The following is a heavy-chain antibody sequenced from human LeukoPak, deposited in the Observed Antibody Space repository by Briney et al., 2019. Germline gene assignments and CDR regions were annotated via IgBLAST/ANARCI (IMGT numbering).Heavy chain of an antibody. CDR3: ARAEWEQLRWGIDY. Sequence: GGSLTLSCAASGFTFSNYAMHWVRQAPGKGLEYVSGISSNGGSTFYASSVKGRFTISRDNSKNTLYLQMGSRRAEDMAVYYCARAEWEQLRWGIDYWGQGSLVTVSS. J-gene: IGHJ4*02. CDR1: GFTFSNYA. D-gene: IGHD1-26*01. CDR2: ISSNGGST. V-gene: IGHV3-64*01.